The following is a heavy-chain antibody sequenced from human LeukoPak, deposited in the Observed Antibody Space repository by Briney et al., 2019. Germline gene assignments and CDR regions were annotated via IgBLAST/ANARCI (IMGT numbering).Heavy chain of an antibody. V-gene: IGHV4-39*02. CDR1: GGPISSNTYH. CDR3: AKDLPSSWTFDH. D-gene: IGHD3/OR15-3a*01. J-gene: IGHJ4*02. Sequence: PSETLPLTCSVSGGPISSNTYHWAWIRQPPGKGLEWIATFSSDGRPYYSSSLKSSVSISVDTSKNQISLKVRSVTAADTAVYYCAKDLPSSWTFDHWGQGILVTVSS. CDR2: FSSDGRP.